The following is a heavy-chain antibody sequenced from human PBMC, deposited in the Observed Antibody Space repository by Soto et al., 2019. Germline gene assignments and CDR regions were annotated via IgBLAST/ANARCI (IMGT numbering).Heavy chain of an antibody. CDR3: ARGVVAVPPRILRRGDWFDP. J-gene: IGHJ5*02. V-gene: IGHV4-39*01. CDR2: IYYGEDT. CDR1: AYSTFNRNNFY. D-gene: IGHD2-2*01. Sequence: PSETLSLTCAVSAYSTFNRNNFYWGWIRQPPGEGLEWIGTIYYGEDTHYNPSLKSRVTISEDTSKKLVSLKLTSVTAADTAIYYCARGVVAVPPRILRRGDWFDPWGQGTLVTVSS.